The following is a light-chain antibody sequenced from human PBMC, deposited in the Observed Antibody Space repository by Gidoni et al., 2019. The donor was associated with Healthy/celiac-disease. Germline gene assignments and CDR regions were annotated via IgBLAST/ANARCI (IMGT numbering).Light chain of an antibody. V-gene: IGLV2-14*01. CDR1: SSDVGGYNY. J-gene: IGLJ2*01. CDR2: EVS. CDR3: SSYTSSSTLV. Sequence: QSALTQPASESGSPGQSITISCTGTSSDVGGYNYVSWYQQHPGKAPKLMIYEVSNRPSGVSNRFSGSKSGNTASLTISGLQAEDEADYYCSSYTSSSTLVFGGGTKLT.